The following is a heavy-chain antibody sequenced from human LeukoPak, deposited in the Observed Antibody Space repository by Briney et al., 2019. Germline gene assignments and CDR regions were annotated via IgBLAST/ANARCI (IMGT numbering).Heavy chain of an antibody. CDR1: GGSFSGDY. D-gene: IGHD6-6*01. CDR3: ARDQQYGSSSRFDY. V-gene: IGHV4-34*01. J-gene: IGHJ4*02. CDR2: INHSGST. Sequence: SETLSLTCAVYGGSFSGDYWSWIRQPPGKGLEWIGEINHSGSTNYNPSLKSRVTISVDTSKNQFSLKLTFVTAADTAVYYCARDQQYGSSSRFDYWGQGTLVTVSS.